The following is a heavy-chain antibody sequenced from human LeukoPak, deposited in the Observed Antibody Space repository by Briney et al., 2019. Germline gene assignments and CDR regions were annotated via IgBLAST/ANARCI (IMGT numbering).Heavy chain of an antibody. CDR3: ARDRMEWELPPYYFDY. Sequence: GGSLRLSCAASGFTFSGYAMHWVRQAPGKGLEWVAFIRYDGSNKYYADSVKGRFTISRDNAKNSLYLQMNSLRAEDTAVYYCARDRMEWELPPYYFDYWGQGTLVTVSS. V-gene: IGHV3-30*02. J-gene: IGHJ4*02. CDR1: GFTFSGYA. D-gene: IGHD1-26*01. CDR2: IRYDGSNK.